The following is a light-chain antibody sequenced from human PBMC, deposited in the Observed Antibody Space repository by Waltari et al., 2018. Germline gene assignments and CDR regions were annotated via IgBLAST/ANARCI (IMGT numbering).Light chain of an antibody. CDR3: QAWDSGTVL. CDR2: QDN. CDR1: ILGGKY. V-gene: IGLV3-1*01. Sequence: SYDLTQPPSVSVSPGQPASLTCSGDILGGKYASWSQQNSGQSPVVVIYQDNKRPSGLPERFSGSNSGHTATLTIRGTQDMDEADYYCQAWDSGTVLFGGGTKLTVL. J-gene: IGLJ2*01.